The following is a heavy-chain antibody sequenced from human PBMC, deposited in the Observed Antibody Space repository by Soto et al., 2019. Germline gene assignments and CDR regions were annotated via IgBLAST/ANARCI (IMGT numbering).Heavy chain of an antibody. D-gene: IGHD6-13*01. CDR2: IYHSGST. Sequence: PSETLSLTCAVSGGSISSSNWWSWVRQPPGKGLEWIGEIYHSGSTNYNPSLKSRVTISVDKPKNQFSLKLSSVTAADTAVYYCARVKLWVAAASVWFDPWGQGTLVTVSS. CDR1: GGSISSSNW. J-gene: IGHJ5*02. V-gene: IGHV4-4*02. CDR3: ARVKLWVAAASVWFDP.